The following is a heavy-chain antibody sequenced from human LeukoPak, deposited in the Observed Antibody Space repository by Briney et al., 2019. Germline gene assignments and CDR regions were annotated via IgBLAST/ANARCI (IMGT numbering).Heavy chain of an antibody. J-gene: IGHJ5*02. CDR2: IYHSGST. D-gene: IGHD2-15*01. V-gene: IGHV4-30-2*01. CDR3: ARTLARYCSGGSCYPRWFDP. CDR1: GGSISSGGYS. Sequence: SETLSLTCAVSGGSISSGGYSWSWIRQPPGKGLEWIGYIYHSGSTYYNPSLKSRVTISVDRSKNQFSLKLSSVTAADTAVYYCARTLARYCSGGSCYPRWFDPWGQGTLVTVSS.